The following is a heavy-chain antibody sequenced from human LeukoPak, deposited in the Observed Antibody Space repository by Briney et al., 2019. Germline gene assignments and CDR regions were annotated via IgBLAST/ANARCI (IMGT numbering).Heavy chain of an antibody. J-gene: IGHJ3*02. CDR1: GYTFIGYY. D-gene: IGHD3-10*01. Sequence: ASVKVSCKASGYTFIGYYMHWVRQAPGQGLEWMGWINTNTGNPTYAQGFTGRFVFSLDTSVSTAYLQISSLKAEDTAVYYCARGGEWLAGDAFDIWGQGTMVTVSS. CDR3: ARGGEWLAGDAFDI. V-gene: IGHV7-4-1*02. CDR2: INTNTGNP.